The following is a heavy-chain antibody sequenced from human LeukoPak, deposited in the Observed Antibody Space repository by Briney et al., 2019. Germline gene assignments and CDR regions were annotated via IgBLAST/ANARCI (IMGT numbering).Heavy chain of an antibody. CDR1: GGSTSGGY. V-gene: IGHV4-4*09. Sequence: SETLPLTCTVSGGSTSGGYWSWIRQPPGRGLEWIGYVYTSGSTNYNPSLKSRVTISVDTSKSQFALKLSSVTAADTAVYYCAKSYFDYSTYYSYYFNLWGQGALVTVSS. J-gene: IGHJ4*02. D-gene: IGHD4-11*01. CDR3: AKSYFDYSTYYSYYFNL. CDR2: VYTSGST.